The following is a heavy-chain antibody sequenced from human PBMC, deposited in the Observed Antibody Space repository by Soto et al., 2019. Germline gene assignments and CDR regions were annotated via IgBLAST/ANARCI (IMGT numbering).Heavy chain of an antibody. CDR1: GGSFSGYY. CDR3: ARDYDSVDAFDL. J-gene: IGHJ3*01. D-gene: IGHD3-3*01. V-gene: IGHV4-34*01. CDR2: INHSGST. Sequence: QVQLQQWGAGLLKPSETLSLTCAVYGGSFSGYYWSWIRQPPGKGLEWIGEINHSGSTNYNPSLKGRVTISVDTSKNQYSLKLSSVTAADTAVYYCARDYDSVDAFDLWGQGTMVTVSS.